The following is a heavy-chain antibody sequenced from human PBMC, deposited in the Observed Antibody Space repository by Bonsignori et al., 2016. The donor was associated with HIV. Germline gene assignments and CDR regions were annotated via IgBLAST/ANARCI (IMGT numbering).Heavy chain of an antibody. CDR3: ARGRLTVVAGVYFSPTLTA. Sequence: QVQLQESGPGLVRPSETLSLSCSVSGGSMSGYYWSWIRQPPGEGLEWIGYSYYSGSTRENTSLKSRVSIAVDTSENQFSLKLTSVTAADTAVYYCARGRLTVVAGVYFSPTLTAWGQGTLVTVSS. CDR2: SYYSGST. D-gene: IGHD3-10*01. J-gene: IGHJ4*02. V-gene: IGHV4-59*01. CDR1: GGSMSGYY.